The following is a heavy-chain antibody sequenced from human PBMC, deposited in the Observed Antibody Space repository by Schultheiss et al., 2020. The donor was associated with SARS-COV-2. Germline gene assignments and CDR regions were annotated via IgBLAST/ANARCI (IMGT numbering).Heavy chain of an antibody. J-gene: IGHJ6*03. CDR1: GFTLSTYA. CDR2: ISGTSGDT. D-gene: IGHD3-16*01. CDR3: AKANPGAGSYVYFYYMDV. Sequence: GESLKISCAASGFTLSTYAMTWVRQAPGKGLEWVSAISGTSGDTHFAGSVQGRFSMSRDNSKNTLYLQMNSLRAEDTAVYYCAKANPGAGSYVYFYYMDVWGEGTTVTVSS. V-gene: IGHV3-23*01.